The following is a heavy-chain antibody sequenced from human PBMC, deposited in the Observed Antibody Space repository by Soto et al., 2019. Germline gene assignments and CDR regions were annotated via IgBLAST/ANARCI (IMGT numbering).Heavy chain of an antibody. D-gene: IGHD3-10*01. J-gene: IGHJ4*02. CDR3: ARANYYGSPGDFDY. CDR2: ISSSSSTI. Sequence: VQLVESGGGLVQPGGSLRLSCAASGFTFSSYSMNWVRQAPGKGLEWVSYISSSSSTIYYADSVKGRFTISRDNAKNSLYLHMNSLRAEDTAVYYCARANYYGSPGDFDYWGQGPLVTVSS. CDR1: GFTFSSYS. V-gene: IGHV3-48*01.